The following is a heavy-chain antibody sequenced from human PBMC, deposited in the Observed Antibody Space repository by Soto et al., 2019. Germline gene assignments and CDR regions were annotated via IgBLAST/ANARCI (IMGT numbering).Heavy chain of an antibody. J-gene: IGHJ4*02. CDR3: AETSASSGVTASIDY. D-gene: IGHD4-4*01. CDR2: VSGSGGST. V-gene: IGHV3-23*01. CDR1: GFTFSSYA. Sequence: PGGSLRLSCAASGFTFSSYAMSWVRQAPGKGLEWVSAVSGSGGSTYYADSVKGRFTISRDNSKNTLYLQMNSLRVQDTALFICAETSASSGVTASIDYWGQGTLVTVTS.